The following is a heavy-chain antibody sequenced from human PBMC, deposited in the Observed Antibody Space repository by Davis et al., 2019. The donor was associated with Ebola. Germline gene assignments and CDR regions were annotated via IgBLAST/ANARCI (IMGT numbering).Heavy chain of an antibody. D-gene: IGHD1-26*01. J-gene: IGHJ4*02. Sequence: PGGSLRLSCTVSGFTFSSYTMNWVRRAPGKGLEWISYISKSSSKLYADSVKGRFTISRDDAKNSLYLQINSLRDDDTAVYYCTREAYSGSYLDYWGQGALVTVSS. CDR3: TREAYSGSYLDY. CDR2: ISKSSSK. CDR1: GFTFSSYT. V-gene: IGHV3-48*02.